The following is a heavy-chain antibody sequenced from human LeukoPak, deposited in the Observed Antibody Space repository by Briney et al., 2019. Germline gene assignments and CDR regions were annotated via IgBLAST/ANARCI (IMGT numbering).Heavy chain of an antibody. CDR1: GGSFSDYY. D-gene: IGHD6-13*01. CDR3: ARGTSYSSAWYLAFDI. V-gene: IGHV4-34*01. CDR2: INHSGTT. J-gene: IGHJ3*02. Sequence: PSETLSLTCAVYGGSFSDYYWSWIRQPPGKGLEWIGEINHSGTTNYNPSLKSRVTMSVDRSKNQFSLKLNSVTAADTTVYYCARGTSYSSAWYLAFDIWGQGTMVIVSS.